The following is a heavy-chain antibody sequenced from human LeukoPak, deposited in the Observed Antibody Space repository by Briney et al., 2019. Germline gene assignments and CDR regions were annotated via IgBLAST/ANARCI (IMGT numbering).Heavy chain of an antibody. CDR3: TSPEGDSSYYGMDV. CDR2: IRTKANNYAT. J-gene: IGHJ6*02. Sequence: PGGSLRLSCAASGFTFSGSVMHWVRQASGKGLEWVARIRTKANNYATAFAASVKGRFTISRDDSRNTAYLQVNSLKTEDTAVYYCTSPEGDSSYYGMDVWGQGTTVTVSS. D-gene: IGHD1-14*01. V-gene: IGHV3-73*01. CDR1: GFTFSGSV.